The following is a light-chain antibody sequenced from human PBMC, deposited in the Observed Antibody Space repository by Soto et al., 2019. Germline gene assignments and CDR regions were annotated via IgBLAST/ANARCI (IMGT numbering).Light chain of an antibody. Sequence: PGERATLSCRASQSVTSSYLAWFQQKPGQAPRLLIYRASIRATGIPDRFTGSGSGTDFTLTISRLEPEDFAVYYCQQYGSSPLTFGGGTKVDIK. J-gene: IGKJ4*01. CDR1: QSVTSSY. V-gene: IGKV3-20*01. CDR2: RAS. CDR3: QQYGSSPLT.